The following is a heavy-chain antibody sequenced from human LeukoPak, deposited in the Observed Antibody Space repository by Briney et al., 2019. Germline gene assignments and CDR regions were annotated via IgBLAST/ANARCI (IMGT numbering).Heavy chain of an antibody. V-gene: IGHV3-23*01. CDR3: AKDRGYYDSSGYYYYDAFDI. Sequence: GGSLRLSCAASGFTFSSYAMSWVRQAPGKGLEWVSAISGSGGSTYYADSVKGRFTISRDNSKNTLHLQMNSLRAEDTAVYYCAKDRGYYDSSGYYYYDAFDIWGQGTMVTVSS. J-gene: IGHJ3*02. D-gene: IGHD3-22*01. CDR2: ISGSGGST. CDR1: GFTFSSYA.